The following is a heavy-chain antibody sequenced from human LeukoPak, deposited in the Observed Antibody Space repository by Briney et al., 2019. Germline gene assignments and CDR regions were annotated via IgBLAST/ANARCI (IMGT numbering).Heavy chain of an antibody. V-gene: IGHV6-1*01. Sequence: SQTLSLTCAISGDSVSGNSTAYNWIRQSPSRGLEWLGRTYYRSKWYNDYAVSVKSRITINPDTSKNQLSLQLNSVTPDDTAVYYCARGGQGDGYSADEAFDFRGQGTMVTVSS. CDR1: GDSVSGNSTA. CDR3: ARGGQGDGYSADEAFDF. D-gene: IGHD5-24*01. J-gene: IGHJ3*01. CDR2: TYYRSKWYN.